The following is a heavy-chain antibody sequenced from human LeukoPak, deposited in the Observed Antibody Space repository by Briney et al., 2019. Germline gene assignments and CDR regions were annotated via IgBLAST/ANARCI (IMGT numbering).Heavy chain of an antibody. Sequence: PGGSLRLSCAASGFTFSSYSMNWVRQAPGKGLEWVSYISSSSSTIYYADSVKGRFTISRDNAKNSLYLQMNSLRAEDTALYYCAKDRRAAAGMADYWGQGTLVTVSS. J-gene: IGHJ4*02. V-gene: IGHV3-48*04. D-gene: IGHD6-13*01. CDR1: GFTFSSYS. CDR3: AKDRRAAAGMADY. CDR2: ISSSSSTI.